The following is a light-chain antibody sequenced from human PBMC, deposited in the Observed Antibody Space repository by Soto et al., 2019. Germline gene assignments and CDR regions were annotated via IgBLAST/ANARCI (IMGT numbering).Light chain of an antibody. CDR1: SSDVGGYKY. CDR2: EVT. V-gene: IGLV2-14*01. J-gene: IGLJ2*01. CDR3: SSFTGSNTWV. Sequence: QSALTQPASVSGSPGQSITISCTGTSSDVGGYKYVSWYQQHPGKAPKLMIYEVTHRPSGVSNRFSGSKSGNTASLTISELQAEDEADYYCSSFTGSNTWVFGGGTKLTVL.